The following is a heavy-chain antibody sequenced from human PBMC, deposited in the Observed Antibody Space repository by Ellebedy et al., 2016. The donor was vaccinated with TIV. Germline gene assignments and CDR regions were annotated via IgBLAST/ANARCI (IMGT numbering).Heavy chain of an antibody. CDR3: ARNSHFDWSFYFDY. Sequence: GGSLRLSCAASGFTFSSYAMHWVRQAPGKGLEWVALISYDGTHEHHADSVKGRFTISRDNSKNVLYLQMNSLRGDDTAVYYCARNSHFDWSFYFDYWGQGALVTVSS. CDR2: ISYDGTHE. D-gene: IGHD3-9*01. V-gene: IGHV3-33*05. J-gene: IGHJ4*02. CDR1: GFTFSSYA.